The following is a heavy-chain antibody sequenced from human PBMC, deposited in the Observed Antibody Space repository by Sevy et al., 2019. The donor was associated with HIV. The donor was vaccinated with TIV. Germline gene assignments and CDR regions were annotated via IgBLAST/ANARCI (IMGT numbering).Heavy chain of an antibody. Sequence: GGSLRLSCAASGFIFSSYEMTWVRQAPGKGLEWVSSISSRGSATYYANSVRGRFTIFRDNAENSRYLQMSSLRVEDTAVYYCARDLPPSATTVAHFDYWGQGTLVTVSS. CDR2: ISSRGSAT. V-gene: IGHV3-48*03. D-gene: IGHD4-17*01. CDR3: ARDLPPSATTVAHFDY. J-gene: IGHJ4*02. CDR1: GFIFSSYE.